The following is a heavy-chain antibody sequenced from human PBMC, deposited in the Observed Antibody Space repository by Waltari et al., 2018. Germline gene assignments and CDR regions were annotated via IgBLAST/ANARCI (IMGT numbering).Heavy chain of an antibody. CDR2: ISDSGGTK. J-gene: IGHJ4*02. D-gene: IGHD6-19*01. CDR1: GFKFSSYG. Sequence: EVQLLESGGGLVQPGGSLRLSCEASGFKFSSYGMSWVRQAPGKGLEWVSVISDSGGTKYYADSVKGRFTSSRDNSKNTLQMQMNSLTAEDTAVYYCVKGALSAKKFDGWGQGILVTVSS. CDR3: VKGALSAKKFDG. V-gene: IGHV3-23*01.